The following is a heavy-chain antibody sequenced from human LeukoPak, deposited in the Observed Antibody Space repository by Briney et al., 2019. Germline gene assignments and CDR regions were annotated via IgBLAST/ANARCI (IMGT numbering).Heavy chain of an antibody. V-gene: IGHV5-51*01. CDR3: ATTLYSGIYGDAFDI. CDR2: MYPGDSET. J-gene: IGHJ3*02. CDR1: GYSFTSYW. D-gene: IGHD1-26*01. Sequence: GESLKISCQGSGYSFTSYWIGWVRQMPGKGLEWMGIMYPGDSETRYSPSFQSQVTISADKSISTACLQWSSLKASDTAMYYCATTLYSGIYGDAFDIWGQGTMVTVSS.